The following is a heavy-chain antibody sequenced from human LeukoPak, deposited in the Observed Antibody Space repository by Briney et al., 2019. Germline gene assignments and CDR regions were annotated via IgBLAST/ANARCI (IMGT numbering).Heavy chain of an antibody. V-gene: IGHV3-30-3*01. J-gene: IGHJ4*02. CDR2: ISYDGNTI. D-gene: IGHD4-11*01. Sequence: PGGSLRLSCAASEVTFRNYAVHWVRQVPGKGLQWVAVISYDGNTIHYADSVKGRFIISRDTSKNTLYLQMNSLRAEDTAVYYCASSGGLQKFDYWGQGTLVTVSS. CDR3: ASSGGLQKFDY. CDR1: EVTFRNYA.